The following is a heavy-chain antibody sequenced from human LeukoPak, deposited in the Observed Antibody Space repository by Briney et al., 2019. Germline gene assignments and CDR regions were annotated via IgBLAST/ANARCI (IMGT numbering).Heavy chain of an antibody. D-gene: IGHD6-19*01. J-gene: IGHJ4*02. CDR3: AKVRYGIAVAGLEDY. CDR2: ISGSGGNT. Sequence: SLRLSCAASAFTSTIYAMSWVPHAPGKGLEWGSAISGSGGNTYYADSVKGRFTICRDNSKNTLYLQMNSLRAEDTAVYYCAKVRYGIAVAGLEDYWGEGTLVTVSS. V-gene: IGHV3-23*01. CDR1: AFTSTIYA.